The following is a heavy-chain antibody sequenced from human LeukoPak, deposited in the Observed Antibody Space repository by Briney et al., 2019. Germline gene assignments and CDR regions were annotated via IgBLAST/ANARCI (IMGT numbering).Heavy chain of an antibody. CDR3: AREPGFDSSGYLNWFDP. D-gene: IGHD3-22*01. CDR1: GGSFRGYY. CDR2: INHSGST. V-gene: IGHV4-34*01. J-gene: IGHJ5*02. Sequence: PSETLSLTCAVYGGSFRGYYWSWIRQPPGKGLEWIGEINHSGSTKYNPSLKSRVTIPVDTSKNQLSLKLSSVTAADTAVYYCAREPGFDSSGYLNWFDPWGQGTLVTVSS.